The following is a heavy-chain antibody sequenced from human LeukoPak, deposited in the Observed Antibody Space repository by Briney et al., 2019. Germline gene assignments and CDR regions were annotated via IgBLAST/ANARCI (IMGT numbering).Heavy chain of an antibody. CDR2: IYYSGGT. D-gene: IGHD5-18*01. V-gene: IGHV4-59*08. CDR3: ARHPGGQRGYSYGFDY. Sequence: PSETLSLTCTVSGASISSNYRSWIRQPPGKGLEWNGSIYYSGGTNYNPSLKSRVTISVDTSKNQFSLKLSSVTAANTAVYYCARHPGGQRGYSYGFDYWGQGTLVTVSS. CDR1: GASISSNY. J-gene: IGHJ4*02.